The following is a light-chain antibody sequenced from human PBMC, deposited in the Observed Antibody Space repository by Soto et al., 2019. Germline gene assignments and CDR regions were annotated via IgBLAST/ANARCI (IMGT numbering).Light chain of an antibody. CDR2: EVT. J-gene: IGLJ1*01. CDR1: SSDVGGYDY. CDR3: SSYTSTSTYV. V-gene: IGLV2-14*01. Sequence: QSALTQPASVSGSPGQSITISCTGTSSDVGGYDYVSWYQHHPGKAPKFMIYEVTNRPSGVSHRFSGSKSGNTASLTISGLQDEDEADYYCSSYTSTSTYVFGTGTQLTVL.